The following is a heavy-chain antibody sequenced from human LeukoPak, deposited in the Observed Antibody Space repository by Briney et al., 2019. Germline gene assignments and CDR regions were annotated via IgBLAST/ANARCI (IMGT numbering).Heavy chain of an antibody. CDR1: GYSISSGYY. J-gene: IGHJ4*02. CDR3: ARGGPLYCSGGSCYSRPEGEYFDY. CDR2: IYYSGST. Sequence: SETLSLTCTVSGYSISSGYYWGWIRQPPGKGLQRIGSIYYSGSTYYNPSLKSRVPISVDTSKNQFSLKLSSVTAADTAVYYCARGGPLYCSGGSCYSRPEGEYFDYWGQGTLVTVSS. V-gene: IGHV4-38-2*02. D-gene: IGHD2-15*01.